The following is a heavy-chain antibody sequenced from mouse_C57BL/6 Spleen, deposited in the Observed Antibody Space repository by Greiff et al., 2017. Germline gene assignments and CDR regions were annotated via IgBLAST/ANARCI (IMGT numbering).Heavy chain of an antibody. V-gene: IGHV5-6*01. Sequence: DVQLVESGGDLVKPGGSLKLSCAASGFTFSSYGMSWVRQTPDKRLEWVATISSGGSYTYYPDSVKGRFTISRDNAKNTLYLQMSRLKSEDTAMYYCARHYYGSSSWFAYWGQGTLVTVSA. CDR2: ISSGGSYT. J-gene: IGHJ3*01. CDR1: GFTFSSYG. D-gene: IGHD1-1*01. CDR3: ARHYYGSSSWFAY.